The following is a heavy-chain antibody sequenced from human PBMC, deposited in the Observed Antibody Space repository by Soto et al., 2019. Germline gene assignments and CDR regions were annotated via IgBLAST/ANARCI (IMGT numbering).Heavy chain of an antibody. CDR2: IYYSGST. CDR3: AREKRRDIGLAPNWFDP. Sequence: QVQLQESGPGLVKPSQTLSLTCTVSGGSISSGDYYWSWIRQPPGKGLEWIGYIYYSGSTYYNPSLKSRVTISVDTSKNQFSLKLSSVTAADTAVYYCAREKRRDIGLAPNWFDPWGQGTLVTVSS. CDR1: GGSISSGDYY. J-gene: IGHJ5*02. D-gene: IGHD2-15*01. V-gene: IGHV4-30-4*01.